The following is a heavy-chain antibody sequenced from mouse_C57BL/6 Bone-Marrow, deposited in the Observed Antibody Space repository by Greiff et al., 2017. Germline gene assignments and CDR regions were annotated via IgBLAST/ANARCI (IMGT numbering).Heavy chain of an antibody. CDR1: GYTFTDYN. V-gene: IGHV1-18*01. CDR2: INPNNGGT. Sequence: EVQVVESGPELVKPGASVKIPCKASGYTFTDYNMDWVKQSNGKSLEWIGDINPNNGGTNYNQKFKGKATLTVDKSSSTAYMELRSLTSEDTSVYYCARRRVVVRYAMDYWGQGTSVTVSS. J-gene: IGHJ4*01. D-gene: IGHD1-1*01. CDR3: ARRRVVVRYAMDY.